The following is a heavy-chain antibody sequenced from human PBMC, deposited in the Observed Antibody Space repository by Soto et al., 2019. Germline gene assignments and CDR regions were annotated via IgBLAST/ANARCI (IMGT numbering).Heavy chain of an antibody. J-gene: IGHJ3*02. CDR3: AKRVAGWNDEAAFDI. V-gene: IGHV3-9*01. Sequence: SLRLSCAASGFTFDDYAMHWVRQAPGKGLEWVSGISWNSGSIGYADSVKGRFTISRDNAKNSLYLQMNSLRAEDTALYYCAKRVAGWNDEAAFDIWGQGTMVTVSS. CDR2: ISWNSGSI. CDR1: GFTFDDYA. D-gene: IGHD1-1*01.